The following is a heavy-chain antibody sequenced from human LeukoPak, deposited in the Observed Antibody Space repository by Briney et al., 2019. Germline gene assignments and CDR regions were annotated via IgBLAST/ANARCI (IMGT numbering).Heavy chain of an antibody. J-gene: IGHJ6*03. Sequence: KPGGSLRLSCAASGFTFSSYSMNWVRQAPGKGLEWVSSISSSSYIYYADSVKGRFTISRDNDKNSLYPQMNSLRAEDTAVYYCASLEDYYYYMDVWGKGTTVTVSS. V-gene: IGHV3-21*01. CDR1: GFTFSSYS. D-gene: IGHD3-3*01. CDR2: ISSSSYI. CDR3: ASLEDYYYYMDV.